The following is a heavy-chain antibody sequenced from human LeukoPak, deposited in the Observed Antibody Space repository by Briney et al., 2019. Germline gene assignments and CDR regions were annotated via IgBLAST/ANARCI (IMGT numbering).Heavy chain of an antibody. CDR3: ARDDDWNYEDY. D-gene: IGHD1-7*01. CDR2: ISWNSGSI. CDR1: GFTFDDYA. V-gene: IGHV3-9*01. Sequence: PGGSLRLSCAASGFTFDDYAMHWVRQAPGKGLEWVSGISWNSGSIGYADSVKGRFTISRDNAKNSLYLQMNSLRADDTAVYYCARDDDWNYEDYWGQGTLVTVSS. J-gene: IGHJ4*02.